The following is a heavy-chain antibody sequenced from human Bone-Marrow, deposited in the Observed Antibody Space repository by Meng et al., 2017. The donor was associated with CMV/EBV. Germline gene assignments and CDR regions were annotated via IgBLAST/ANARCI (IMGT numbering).Heavy chain of an antibody. V-gene: IGHV4/OR15-8*01. CDR3: ARVTEYGGNCFDS. D-gene: IGHD6-6*01. J-gene: IGHJ4*02. Sequence: ESLKISCAASGFTFSSYWMDWVRQPPGKGLEWIGEVYHSGYTNYNPSLKSRVSMSVDRSKNQFSLKLYSVTAADTAVYYCARVTEYGGNCFDSWGQGTLVTGSS. CDR1: GFTFSSYW. CDR2: VYHSGYT.